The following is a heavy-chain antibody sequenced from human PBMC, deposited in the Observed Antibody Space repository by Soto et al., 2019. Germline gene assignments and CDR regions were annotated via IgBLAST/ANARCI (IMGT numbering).Heavy chain of an antibody. CDR3: ARVRDSNWFDP. D-gene: IGHD3-10*01. V-gene: IGHV4-39*07. CDR2: IYHSGST. J-gene: IGHJ5*02. CDR1: GGSISSSSYY. Sequence: SETLSLTCTVSGGSISSSSYYWGWIRQPPGKGLEWIGEIYHSGSTNYNPSLKSRVTISVDKSKNQFSLKLSSVTAADTAVYYCARVRDSNWFDPWGQGTLVTVSS.